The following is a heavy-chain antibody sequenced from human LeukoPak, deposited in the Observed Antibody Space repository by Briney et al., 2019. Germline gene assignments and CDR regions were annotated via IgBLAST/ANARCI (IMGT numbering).Heavy chain of an antibody. V-gene: IGHV4-61*02. D-gene: IGHD6-25*01. Sequence: SETLSLTCTVSGGSINNGNPFWTWIRQPAGKGLGWIGRIFTSGSTNYNPSLKSRLTMSIDTSKNQFSLKLSSVTAADTAMYFCACSEGDFWGQGALVTVSS. J-gene: IGHJ4*02. CDR3: ACSEGDF. CDR2: IFTSGST. CDR1: GGSINNGNPF.